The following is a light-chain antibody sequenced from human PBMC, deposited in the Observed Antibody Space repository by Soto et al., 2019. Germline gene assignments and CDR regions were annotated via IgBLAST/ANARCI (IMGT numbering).Light chain of an antibody. CDR3: QQYGSSGT. CDR2: GAS. V-gene: IGKV3-20*01. Sequence: EMVLTQSPGTLSLSPGEGATRSCRASQSVSNNYLAWYQQKPGQAPRLLIYGASNRATGIPDRFSGSGSGTDFTLTISRLEPEDFAVYYCQQYGSSGTFGQGTKVDI. J-gene: IGKJ1*01. CDR1: QSVSNNY.